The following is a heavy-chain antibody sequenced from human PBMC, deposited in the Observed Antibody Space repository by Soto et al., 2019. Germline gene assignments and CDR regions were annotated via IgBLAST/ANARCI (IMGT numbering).Heavy chain of an antibody. CDR3: ARGYSGACGDLYPGGLDV. J-gene: IGHJ6*02. V-gene: IGHV4-59*01. CDR2: IYYSGSA. D-gene: IGHD3-10*01. CDR1: GGSFSSYY. Sequence: SEALSLTCTVSGGSFSSYYWSWIRRPPGKGLEWIGYIYYSGSANYNPSLKSRITMSIDTSKNQFSLKMSSVTAADTAVYYCARGYSGACGDLYPGGLDVWGQGTTVTVSS.